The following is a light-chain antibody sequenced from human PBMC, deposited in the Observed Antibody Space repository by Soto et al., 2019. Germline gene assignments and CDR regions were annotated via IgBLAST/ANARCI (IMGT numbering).Light chain of an antibody. J-gene: IGKJ5*01. CDR1: QSFRGL. V-gene: IGKV3-11*01. CDR3: QQRNMWPIT. CDR2: DAY. Sequence: EVVLTQSPVTLSLSPLEICTLSFRASQSFRGLLAWYQQKPGQAPRLLIYDAYNRATGIPPRFSGSGSGTGFTLTISSLEPEDSAVYYCQQRNMWPITFGQGTRLEIK.